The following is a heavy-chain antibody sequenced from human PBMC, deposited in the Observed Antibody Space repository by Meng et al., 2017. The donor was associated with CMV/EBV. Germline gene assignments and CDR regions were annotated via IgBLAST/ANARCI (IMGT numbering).Heavy chain of an antibody. CDR2: IYYSGST. Sequence: GSLRLSCTVPGGSISSSSYYWGWIRQPPGKGLEWIGSIYYSGSTYYNPSLKSRVTISVDTSKNQFSLKLSSVTAADTAVYYCARHTRYCSSTSCLNWYFDLWGRGTLVTVSS. CDR1: GGSISSSSYY. J-gene: IGHJ2*01. D-gene: IGHD2-2*01. V-gene: IGHV4-39*01. CDR3: ARHTRYCSSTSCLNWYFDL.